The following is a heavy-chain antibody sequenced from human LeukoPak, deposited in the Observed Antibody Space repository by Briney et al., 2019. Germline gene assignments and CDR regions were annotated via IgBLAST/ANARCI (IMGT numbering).Heavy chain of an antibody. CDR3: VKAELRFLEWLSRFDY. D-gene: IGHD3-3*01. V-gene: IGHV3-64D*06. Sequence: PGGSLRLSCEASGFIFSSYSMNWVRQAPGKGLEYVAAISSNGGSTYYADSVKGRFTISRDNSKNTLYLQMSSLRAEDTAVYYCVKAELRFLEWLSRFDYWGQGTLVTVSS. CDR2: ISSNGGST. J-gene: IGHJ4*02. CDR1: GFIFSSYS.